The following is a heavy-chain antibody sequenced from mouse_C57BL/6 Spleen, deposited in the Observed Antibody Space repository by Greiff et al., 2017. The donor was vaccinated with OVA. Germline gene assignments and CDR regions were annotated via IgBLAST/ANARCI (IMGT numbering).Heavy chain of an antibody. V-gene: IGHV1-69*01. Sequence: QVQLQQSGAELVMPGASVKLSCKASGYTFTSYWMHWVKQRPGQGLEWIGEIDPSDSYTNYNQKFKGKSTLTVDKSSSTAYMQLSSLTSEDSAVYYCARMDYGNYGESYWGQGTTLTVSS. CDR2: IDPSDSYT. J-gene: IGHJ2*01. CDR1: GYTFTSYW. CDR3: ARMDYGNYGESY. D-gene: IGHD2-1*01.